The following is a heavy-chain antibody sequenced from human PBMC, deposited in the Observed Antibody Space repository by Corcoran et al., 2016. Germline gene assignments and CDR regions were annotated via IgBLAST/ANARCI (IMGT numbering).Heavy chain of an antibody. Sequence: QVQLQESGPGLVKPSETMSLTCTVSGGSISSYYWRWIRQPPGKGLEWIGYIYYSGSTNYNPSLKSRVTISVDTSKNQFSLKLSSVTAADTAVYYCARSRRDTAMVDWGQGTLVTVSS. CDR3: ARSRRDTAMVD. CDR1: GGSISSYY. J-gene: IGHJ4*02. D-gene: IGHD5-18*01. V-gene: IGHV4-59*01. CDR2: IYYSGST.